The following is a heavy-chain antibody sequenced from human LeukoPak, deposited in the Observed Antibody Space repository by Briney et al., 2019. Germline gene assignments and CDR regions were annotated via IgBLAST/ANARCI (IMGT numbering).Heavy chain of an antibody. CDR3: ASSRGPDYYDSSGYYAWDAFDI. J-gene: IGHJ3*02. D-gene: IGHD3-22*01. CDR1: GYTFTSYA. Sequence: ASAKVSCKASGYTFTSYAMHWVRQAPGQRLEWMAWINAGNGNTKYSQKFQGRVTITRDTSASTAYMELSSLRSEDTAVYYCASSRGPDYYDSSGYYAWDAFDIWGQGTMVTVSS. CDR2: INAGNGNT. V-gene: IGHV1-3*01.